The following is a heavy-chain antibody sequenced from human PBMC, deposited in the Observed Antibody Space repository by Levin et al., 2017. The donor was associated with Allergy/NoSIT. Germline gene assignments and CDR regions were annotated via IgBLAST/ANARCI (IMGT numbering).Heavy chain of an antibody. CDR3: AKVMAYCGGDCLGMGFDY. Sequence: PGGSLRLSCAASGFTFSSYAMSWVRQAPGKGLEWVSAISGSGGSTYYADSVKGRFTISRDNSKNTLYLQMNSLRAEDTAVYYCAKVMAYCGGDCLGMGFDYWGQGTLVTVSS. D-gene: IGHD2-21*02. CDR1: GFTFSSYA. J-gene: IGHJ4*02. CDR2: ISGSGGST. V-gene: IGHV3-23*01.